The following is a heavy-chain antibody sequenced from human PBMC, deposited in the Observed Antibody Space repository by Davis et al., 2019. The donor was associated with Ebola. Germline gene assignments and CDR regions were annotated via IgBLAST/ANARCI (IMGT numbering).Heavy chain of an antibody. CDR2: ITAHNGKT. D-gene: IGHD3-10*01. Sequence: ASVKVSCKASGYTFTGYYMHWVRQAPGQGLEWMGWITAHNGKTNYAQKVQGRVTMTTDTSTSTAYMELRSLRSDDTAVYYCATEYGSGSLYGMDVWGQGTTVTVSS. CDR1: GYTFTGYY. V-gene: IGHV1-18*04. CDR3: ATEYGSGSLYGMDV. J-gene: IGHJ6*02.